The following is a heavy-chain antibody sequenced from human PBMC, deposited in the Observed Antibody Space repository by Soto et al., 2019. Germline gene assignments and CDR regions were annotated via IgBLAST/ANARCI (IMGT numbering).Heavy chain of an antibody. CDR3: ARLQFYDFWSGSVPMEV. CDR2: IYYTGST. CDR1: GCSVSSGTYQ. V-gene: IGHV4-61*01. Sequence: XETLSLTCTVSGCSVSSGTYQWSWIRQSPGKGLEWIGYIYYTGSTNYNPSLKSRVTISVDTSKNQFSLKLTSVTAADTALYFCARLQFYDFWSGSVPMEVWGQGTTVTVSS. D-gene: IGHD3-3*01. J-gene: IGHJ6*02.